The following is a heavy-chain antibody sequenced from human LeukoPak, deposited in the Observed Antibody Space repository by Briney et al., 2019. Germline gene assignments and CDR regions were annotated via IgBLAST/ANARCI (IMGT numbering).Heavy chain of an antibody. D-gene: IGHD6-19*01. CDR3: ARKQWVEYYFEP. J-gene: IGHJ4*02. Sequence: PSETLSLTCTVSGGSISSGSYYWSWIRQPAGKGLEWIGRIYTSGSTNYNPSLQSRVTISVDTSKNQFSLKLSSVTAADTAVYYCARKQWVEYYFEPWGQGTLVTVSS. CDR2: IYTSGST. V-gene: IGHV4-61*02. CDR1: GGSISSGSYY.